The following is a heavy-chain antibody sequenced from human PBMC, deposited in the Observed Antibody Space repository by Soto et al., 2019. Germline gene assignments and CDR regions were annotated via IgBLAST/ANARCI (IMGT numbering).Heavy chain of an antibody. Sequence: EVQLLESGGDLVQPGGSLTLSCAAAGFTFSSYGMSWVRQAPGKGLEWVSAVSGSGGSVYYADSVRGRFTISRDNSRSTLYLQLNNLRAEDTAMYHCARDDISRGYYVDYWGQGTLVTVSS. CDR3: ARDDISRGYYVDY. J-gene: IGHJ4*02. CDR1: GFTFSSYG. V-gene: IGHV3-23*01. D-gene: IGHD3-22*01. CDR2: VSGSGGSV.